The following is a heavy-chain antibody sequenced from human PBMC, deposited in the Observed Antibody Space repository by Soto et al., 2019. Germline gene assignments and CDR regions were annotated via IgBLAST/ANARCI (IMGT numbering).Heavy chain of an antibody. V-gene: IGHV1-46*01. CDR1: GYTFTSYY. Sequence: ATLKVPGKAPGYTFTSYYLHWERQAPGQGLEWMGIINPSGCSTSYAQKIQGRVTMTRDKSTSTVYMELRSLRSDDTAGYYCARERVVVVAARSYGLDVWGQGTTVTACS. D-gene: IGHD2-15*01. J-gene: IGHJ6*02. CDR2: INPSGCST. CDR3: ARERVVVVAARSYGLDV.